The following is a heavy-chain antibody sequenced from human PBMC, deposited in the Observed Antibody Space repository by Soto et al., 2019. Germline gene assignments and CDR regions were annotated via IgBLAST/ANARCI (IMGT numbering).Heavy chain of an antibody. CDR2: IIPILGIA. Sequence: QVQLVQSGSAVKKPGSSAKVSCKASGGTFSSYTISWVRQAPGQGREWLGRIIPILGIANYGQKFQGRVTITADKSTSTAYMERSSLGSEDTAVYYCAAWRRGGCEYWRDYWGQGTLVTVSS. CDR1: GGTFSSYT. D-gene: IGHD2-8*02. CDR3: AAWRRGGCEYWRDY. V-gene: IGHV1-69*02. J-gene: IGHJ4*02.